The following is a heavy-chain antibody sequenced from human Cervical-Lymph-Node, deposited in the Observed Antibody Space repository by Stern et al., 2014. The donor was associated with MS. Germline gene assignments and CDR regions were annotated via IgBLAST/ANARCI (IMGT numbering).Heavy chain of an antibody. CDR3: ARGDSSSPLEY. Sequence: VQLVEYGGGVVQPGRSLRLSCAASGFTFSSYGMYWVRQTPGKGLEWVAVIWYDGSNKYYADSVKGRFTISRDNSENTLYLQMNSLRAEDTAVYYCARGDSSSPLEYWGQGTLVTVSS. CDR2: IWYDGSNK. J-gene: IGHJ4*02. CDR1: GFTFSSYG. V-gene: IGHV3-33*01. D-gene: IGHD6-6*01.